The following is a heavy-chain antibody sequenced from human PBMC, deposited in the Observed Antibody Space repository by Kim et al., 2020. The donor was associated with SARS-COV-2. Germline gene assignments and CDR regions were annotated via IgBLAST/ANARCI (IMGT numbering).Heavy chain of an antibody. D-gene: IGHD3-10*01. Sequence: VGSLRLSCGASGFTFNNYAMHWVRQAPGKGLEWVAVISYDGSIKYYADSVKGLSTVSRDSSHNTLYLQMRSLRPEDTALYYCGKSSVFFWFGEGLNAFDV. J-gene: IGHJ3*01. V-gene: IGHV3-30*18. CDR1: GFTFNNYA. CDR2: ISYDGSIK. CDR3: GKSSVFFWFGEGLNAFDV.